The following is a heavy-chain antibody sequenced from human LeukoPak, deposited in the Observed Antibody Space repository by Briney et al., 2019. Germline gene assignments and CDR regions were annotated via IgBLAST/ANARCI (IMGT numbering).Heavy chain of an antibody. D-gene: IGHD3-16*01. V-gene: IGHV3-30*01. Sequence: GGSLRLSCAASGFTFNTYPMHWVRQAPGKGLEWVAVISADGSNKNYADSVKGRFAISRDNSWNTLYLQMNSLREEDTAVYYCARDWGAEAAYYMDVWGKGTTVTVSS. CDR3: ARDWGAEAAYYMDV. CDR1: GFTFNTYP. J-gene: IGHJ6*03. CDR2: ISADGSNK.